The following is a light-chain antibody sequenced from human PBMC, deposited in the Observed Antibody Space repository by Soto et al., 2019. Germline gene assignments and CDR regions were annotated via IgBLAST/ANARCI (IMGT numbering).Light chain of an antibody. CDR2: GAS. CDR1: QSVSSD. J-gene: IGKJ4*01. Sequence: EIVMTQSPVTLSVSPGERATLSCRASQSVSSDLAWYQQKPGQAPRLLIYGASTRATGIPARFSGSGSGTEFTLTISSLQSEDFAVYYCQQYNKWPRTFGGGTKVDIK. V-gene: IGKV3-15*01. CDR3: QQYNKWPRT.